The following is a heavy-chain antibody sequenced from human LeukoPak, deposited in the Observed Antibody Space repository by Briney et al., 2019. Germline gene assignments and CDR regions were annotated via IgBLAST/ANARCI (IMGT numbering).Heavy chain of an antibody. CDR2: IRYDGSNK. CDR3: AKDRGYSSGWYLTPPDY. D-gene: IGHD6-19*01. J-gene: IGHJ4*02. CDR1: GFTFSSYG. V-gene: IGHV3-30*02. Sequence: GGSLRLSCAASGFTFSSYGMHWVRQAPGKGLEWVAFIRYDGSNKYYADSVKGRFTISRDNSKNTLYLQMNSLRAEDTAVYYCAKDRGYSSGWYLTPPDYWGQGTPVTVSS.